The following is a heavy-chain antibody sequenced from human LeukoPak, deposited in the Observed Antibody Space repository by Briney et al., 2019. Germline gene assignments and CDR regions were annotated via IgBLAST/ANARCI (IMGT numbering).Heavy chain of an antibody. CDR1: GYTFTGYY. Sequence: ASVKVSCKASGYTFTGYYMHWVRQAPGQGLEWMGWINPNSGGTNYAQKFQGRVTMTRDTSISTAYMELSRLRSDDTAVYYCARATPYDYVWGSYRSLFDYWGQGTLVTVSS. D-gene: IGHD3-16*02. V-gene: IGHV1-2*02. CDR2: INPNSGGT. CDR3: ARATPYDYVWGSYRSLFDY. J-gene: IGHJ4*02.